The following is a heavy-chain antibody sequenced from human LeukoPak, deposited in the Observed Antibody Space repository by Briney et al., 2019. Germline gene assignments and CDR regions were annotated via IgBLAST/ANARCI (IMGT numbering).Heavy chain of an antibody. CDR2: ISGSGGST. Sequence: QTGGSLRLSCAASGFTFSTYGMHWVRQAPGKGLEWVSAISGSGGSTYYADSVKGRFTISRDNSKNTLYLQMNSLRAEDTAVYYCAKALDWFDPWGQGTLVTVSS. CDR1: GFTFSTYG. CDR3: AKALDWFDP. V-gene: IGHV3-23*01. J-gene: IGHJ5*02.